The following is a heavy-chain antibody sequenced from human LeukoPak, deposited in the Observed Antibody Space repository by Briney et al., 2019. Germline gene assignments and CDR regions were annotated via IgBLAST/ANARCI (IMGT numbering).Heavy chain of an antibody. CDR1: GGSISSYY. J-gene: IGHJ4*02. CDR2: IYYSGST. CDR3: ARDVVTKIQY. D-gene: IGHD3-22*01. Sequence: SETLSLTCTVSGGSISSYYWSWIRQPPGKGLEWIGYIYYSGSTYYNPSLKSRVTVSVDTSKNQFSLKVTSVTAADTAVYYCARDVVTKIQYWGQGILVSVSS. V-gene: IGHV4-59*12.